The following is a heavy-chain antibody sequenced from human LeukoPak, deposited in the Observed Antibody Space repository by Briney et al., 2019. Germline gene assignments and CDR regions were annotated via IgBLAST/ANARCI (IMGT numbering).Heavy chain of an antibody. CDR3: ARTGSPYYDLWSGYLSNWFDP. Sequence: SETLSLTCAVYSGSFSGYYWSWIRQPPGKGLEWIGEINHSGSTNYNPSLKSRVTISVDTSKNQFSLKLSSVTAADTAVYYCARTGSPYYDLWSGYLSNWFDPWGQGTLVTVSS. V-gene: IGHV4-34*01. CDR1: SGSFSGYY. CDR2: INHSGST. D-gene: IGHD3-3*01. J-gene: IGHJ5*02.